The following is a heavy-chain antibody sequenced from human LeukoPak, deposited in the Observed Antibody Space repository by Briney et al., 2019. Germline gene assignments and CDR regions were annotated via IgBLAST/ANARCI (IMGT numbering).Heavy chain of an antibody. J-gene: IGHJ4*02. CDR1: GFTFSIYA. Sequence: GGSLRLSCAASGFTFSIYAMNWVRQAPGKGLEWVSIVSHDGDSTYYAGSVKGRFTISRDNSKSTLYLQMNNLTAEDTAIYSCMRMRLASPGNVYWGQGTLVTVSS. V-gene: IGHV3-30*04. CDR2: VSHDGDST. D-gene: IGHD6-13*01. CDR3: MRMRLASPGNVY.